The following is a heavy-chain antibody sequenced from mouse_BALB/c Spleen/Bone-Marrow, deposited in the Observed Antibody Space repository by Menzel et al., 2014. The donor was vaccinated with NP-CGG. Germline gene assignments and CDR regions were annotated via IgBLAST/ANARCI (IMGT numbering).Heavy chain of an antibody. Sequence: EVQVVESGGGLVQPGGSLRLSCATSGFTFTDYYMSWVRQPPGKALEWLGFIRNKANGYTTEYSASVKGRFTISRDNSQSILYLQMNTLRAEDSAPYYCARDDYYAMDYWGQGTSVTVSS. V-gene: IGHV7-3*02. CDR3: ARDDYYAMDY. J-gene: IGHJ4*01. CDR1: GFTFTDYY. CDR2: IRNKANGYTT.